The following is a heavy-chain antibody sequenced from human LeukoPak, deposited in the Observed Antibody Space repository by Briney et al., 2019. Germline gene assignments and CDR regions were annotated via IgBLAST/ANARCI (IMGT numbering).Heavy chain of an antibody. J-gene: IGHJ4*02. CDR3: VRSGVVLQTGFDF. CDR1: GGPIVTHPYY. D-gene: IGHD3-16*01. Sequence: SETLSLTCVVSGGPIVTHPYYWGWIRQPPGKGLEWLGSIFYDGTTYYSPSLKSRVSVPADTSRNQYSLSLTSASAADTAVYYCVRSGVVLQTGFDFWGQGALVTVSS. V-gene: IGHV4-39*07. CDR2: IFYDGTT.